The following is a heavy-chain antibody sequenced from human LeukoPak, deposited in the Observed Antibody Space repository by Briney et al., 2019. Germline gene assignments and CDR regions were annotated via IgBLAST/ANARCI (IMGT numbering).Heavy chain of an antibody. CDR1: GGSISSGYYY. D-gene: IGHD5-18*01. Sequence: SETLSLTCTVSGGSISSGYYYWSWIRQPPGKGLEWIGYIYYSGSTYYNPSLKSRVTISVDTSKNQFSLKLISVTAADTAVYYCARDRYSYGFDYWGQGTLVTVSS. CDR3: ARDRYSYGFDY. CDR2: IYYSGST. V-gene: IGHV4-30-4*01. J-gene: IGHJ4*02.